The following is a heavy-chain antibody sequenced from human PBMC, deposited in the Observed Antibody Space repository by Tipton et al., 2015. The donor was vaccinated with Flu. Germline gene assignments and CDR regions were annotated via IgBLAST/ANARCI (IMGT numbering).Heavy chain of an antibody. CDR3: AVGDCSGGSCYSRRRPFDY. Sequence: TLSLTCTVSGGSISSYYWSWIRQPPGKGLEWIGYIYYSGSTNYNPSLKSRVTISVETSKNQFSLKLSSVTAADTAVYYCAVGDCSGGSCYSRRRPFDYWGQGTLVTVSS. CDR1: GGSISSYY. D-gene: IGHD2-15*01. V-gene: IGHV4-59*01. J-gene: IGHJ4*02. CDR2: IYYSGST.